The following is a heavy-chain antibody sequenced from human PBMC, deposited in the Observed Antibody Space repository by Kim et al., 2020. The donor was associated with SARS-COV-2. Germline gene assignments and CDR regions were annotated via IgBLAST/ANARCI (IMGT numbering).Heavy chain of an antibody. Sequence: GGSLRLSCAVSGLSFSGYAMSWVRQAPGKGLEWVATTSGSGGTTFYADSVKGRMTISRDNSKNTLSLQMHSLRADDTAVYYCAASLRFGPPFDYWGLGTL. J-gene: IGHJ4*02. CDR2: TSGSGGTT. D-gene: IGHD3-16*01. CDR1: GLSFSGYA. V-gene: IGHV3-23*01. CDR3: AASLRFGPPFDY.